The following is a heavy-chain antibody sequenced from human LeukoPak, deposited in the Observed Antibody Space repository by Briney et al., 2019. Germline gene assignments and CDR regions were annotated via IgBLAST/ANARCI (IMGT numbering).Heavy chain of an antibody. D-gene: IGHD3/OR15-3a*01. J-gene: IGHJ4*02. V-gene: IGHV4-34*01. CDR2: INHSGST. CDR3: ARWTALTTPADY. Sequence: SETLSLTCAVYGGSFSGYYWSWIRQPPGKGLEWIGEINHSGSTNYNPSLKSRVTISVDTSKNQFSLKLSSVTAADTAVYYCARWTALTTPADYWGQGTLVTVSS. CDR1: GGSFSGYY.